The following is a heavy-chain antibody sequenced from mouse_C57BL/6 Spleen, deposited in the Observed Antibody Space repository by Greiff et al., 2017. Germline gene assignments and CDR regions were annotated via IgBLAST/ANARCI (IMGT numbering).Heavy chain of an antibody. CDR3: ARETGY. CDR2: INPGSGGT. Sequence: QVQLQQSGAELVRPGTSVKVSCKASGYAFTNYLIEWVKQRPGQGLEWIGVINPGSGGTNYNEKFKGKATLTADKSSSTAYMQLSSLTSEDSAVYFCARETGYWGQGTTLTVSS. J-gene: IGHJ2*01. CDR1: GYAFTNYL. V-gene: IGHV1-54*01.